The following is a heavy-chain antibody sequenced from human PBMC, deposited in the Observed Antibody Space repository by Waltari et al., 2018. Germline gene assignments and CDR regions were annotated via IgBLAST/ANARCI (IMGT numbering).Heavy chain of an antibody. Sequence: QLQLQESGPGLVKPSETLSLTCTVAGGSLSSSSYYWGWIRQPPGKGLEWIGSIYYSGSTYYNPSLKSRVTISVDTSKNQFSLKLSSVTAADTAVYYCASDYGDYGDYWGQGTLVTVSS. D-gene: IGHD4-17*01. V-gene: IGHV4-39*01. CDR3: ASDYGDYGDY. CDR2: IYYSGST. CDR1: GGSLSSSSYY. J-gene: IGHJ4*02.